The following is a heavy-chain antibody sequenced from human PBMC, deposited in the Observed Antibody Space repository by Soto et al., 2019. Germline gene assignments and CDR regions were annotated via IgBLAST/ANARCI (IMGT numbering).Heavy chain of an antibody. CDR1: GYTFTSYG. J-gene: IGHJ3*02. CDR3: AGEYRDYGGNSDAFDI. D-gene: IGHD4-17*01. V-gene: IGHV1-18*01. CDR2: ISAYNGNT. Sequence: GASVKVSCKASGYTFTSYGISWVRQAPGQGLEWMGWISAYNGNTNYAQKLQGRVTMTTDTSTSTAYMELRSLRSDDTAVYYCAGEYRDYGGNSDAFDIWGQGTMVTVSS.